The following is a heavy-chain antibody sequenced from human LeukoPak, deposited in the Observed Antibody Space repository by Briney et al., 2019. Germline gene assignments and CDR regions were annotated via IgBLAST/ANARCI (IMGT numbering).Heavy chain of an antibody. Sequence: GGSLRLSCAASGFTVGNNRMSWVRQAPGKGLEWVANIKQDGSEMYYVDSVKGRFTISRDNTKNSLYLQMNSLRAEDTAVYYCAQNYCFDYWGQGTLVTVSS. J-gene: IGHJ4*02. CDR2: IKQDGSEM. V-gene: IGHV3-7*03. CDR3: AQNYCFDY. CDR1: GFTVGNNR.